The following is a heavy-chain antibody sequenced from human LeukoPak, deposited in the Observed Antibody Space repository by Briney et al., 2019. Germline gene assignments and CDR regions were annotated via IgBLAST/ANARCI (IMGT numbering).Heavy chain of an antibody. D-gene: IGHD3-10*01. Sequence: GGSLRLSCAASGFTFSSYAMSWVRQAPGKGLEWVSAISGSGGSTYYADSVKGRFTISRDNSKNTLYLQMNNLRAEDTAVYYCAKDSMIWFGELSAFDYWGQGTLVTVSS. V-gene: IGHV3-23*01. CDR3: AKDSMIWFGELSAFDY. CDR2: ISGSGGST. J-gene: IGHJ4*02. CDR1: GFTFSSYA.